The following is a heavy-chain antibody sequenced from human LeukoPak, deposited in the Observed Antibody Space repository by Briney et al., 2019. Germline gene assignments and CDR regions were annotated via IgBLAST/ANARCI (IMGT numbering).Heavy chain of an antibody. Sequence: SETLSLTCAVYGGSFSGYYWSWIRQPPGKGLEWIGEINHSGSTNYNPSLKSRVTIPVDTSKNQFSLKLSSVTAADTAVYYCARGSSSSWYAYFQHWGQGTLVTVSS. D-gene: IGHD6-13*01. CDR2: INHSGST. CDR3: ARGSSSSWYAYFQH. V-gene: IGHV4-34*01. CDR1: GGSFSGYY. J-gene: IGHJ1*01.